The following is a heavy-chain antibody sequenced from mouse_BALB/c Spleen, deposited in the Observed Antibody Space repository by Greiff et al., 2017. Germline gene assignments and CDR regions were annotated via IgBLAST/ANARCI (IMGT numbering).Heavy chain of an antibody. CDR3: ARGPGFAY. V-gene: IGHV5-6-5*01. CDR1: GFTFSSYT. J-gene: IGHJ3*01. CDR2: ISSGGST. Sequence: EVKLVESGGGLVQPGGSLKLSCAASGFTFSSYTMSWVRQTPEKRLEWVAYISSGGSTYYPDSVKGRFTISRDNARNILYLQMSSLRSEDTAMYYCARGPGFAYWGQGTLVTVSA.